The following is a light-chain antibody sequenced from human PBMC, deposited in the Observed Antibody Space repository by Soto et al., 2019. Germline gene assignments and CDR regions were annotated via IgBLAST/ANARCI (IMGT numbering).Light chain of an antibody. Sequence: EVVLTQSPGTLSLSPGERATLSCRASQNISGNKLAWYQQKPGQAPRLLIYRGSSRATGIPDRFSGRGSGTDFTLTISRLEPEDFAVYYCQDYGTSAPWTFGQGTKVEIK. CDR2: RGS. V-gene: IGKV3-20*01. CDR3: QDYGTSAPWT. CDR1: QNISGNK. J-gene: IGKJ1*01.